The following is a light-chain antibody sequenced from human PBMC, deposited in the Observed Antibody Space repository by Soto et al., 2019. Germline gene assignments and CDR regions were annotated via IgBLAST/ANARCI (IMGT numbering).Light chain of an antibody. CDR1: QSISSR. V-gene: IGKV1-5*03. CDR2: KAS. CDR3: QQYNTYSPMWT. Sequence: DIQMTQSPSTLSASVGDKVTITCRASQSISSRLAWYQQKPGKAPNLLIYKASSLESGVPSRFSGSGSGTEFTLTISSLQPDDFATYFCQQYNTYSPMWTFGQGTKVEIK. J-gene: IGKJ1*01.